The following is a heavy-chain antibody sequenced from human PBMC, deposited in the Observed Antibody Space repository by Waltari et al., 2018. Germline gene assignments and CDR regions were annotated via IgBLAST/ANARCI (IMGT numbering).Heavy chain of an antibody. CDR3: ARRYCRGYSYGYRDWYFDL. V-gene: IGHV4-39*01. Sequence: QLQLQESGPGLVKPSETLSLTCTVSGGSISSSSYYWGWIRQPPGKGLEWIGSIYYSGGTYYNPSIKSRGTIAVDTSKNQVSLKLSSVTAADTAVYYCARRYCRGYSYGYRDWYFDLWGRGTLVTVSS. J-gene: IGHJ2*01. D-gene: IGHD5-18*01. CDR2: IYYSGGT. CDR1: GGSISSSSYY.